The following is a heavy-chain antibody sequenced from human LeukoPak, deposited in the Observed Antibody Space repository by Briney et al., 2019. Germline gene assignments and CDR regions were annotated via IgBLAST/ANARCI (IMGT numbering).Heavy chain of an antibody. J-gene: IGHJ4*02. CDR3: ARVDSGSYSYFDY. Sequence: PGGFLRLSCAASGFTVSSNYMSWVRQAPGKGLEWVSVIYSGGSTYYADSVKGRFTISRHNSKNTLYLQMNSLRAEDTAVYYCARVDSGSYSYFDYWGQGTLVTVSS. V-gene: IGHV3-53*04. D-gene: IGHD1-26*01. CDR2: IYSGGST. CDR1: GFTVSSNY.